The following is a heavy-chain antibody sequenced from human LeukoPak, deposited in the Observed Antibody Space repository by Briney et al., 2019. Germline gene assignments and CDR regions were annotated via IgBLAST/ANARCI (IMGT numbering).Heavy chain of an antibody. Sequence: PSETLSLTCTVSGGSISSYYWSWIRQPPGKGLEWIGYIYYSGSTNYNPSLKSRVTISVDTSKNQFSLKLSSVTAADTAVYYCARADYDSSGVKGYYYYYYKDVWGKGNTVTVSS. D-gene: IGHD3-22*01. CDR3: ARADYDSSGVKGYYYYYYKDV. V-gene: IGHV4-59*13. CDR2: IYYSGST. J-gene: IGHJ6*03. CDR1: GGSISSYY.